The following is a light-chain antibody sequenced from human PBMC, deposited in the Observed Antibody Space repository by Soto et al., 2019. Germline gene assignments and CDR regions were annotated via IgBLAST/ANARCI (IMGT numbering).Light chain of an antibody. CDR3: QRYDNWPLT. V-gene: IGKV3-15*01. Sequence: EIVMTQSPATLWVSPGERVTLSCRASQSISGNLAWYQQKPGLSPRLLIYHTSTRATGVPARFSGSGSGTEFSLTINSLQSEDSAVYYCQRYDNWPLTFGGGTKV. J-gene: IGKJ4*01. CDR1: QSISGN. CDR2: HTS.